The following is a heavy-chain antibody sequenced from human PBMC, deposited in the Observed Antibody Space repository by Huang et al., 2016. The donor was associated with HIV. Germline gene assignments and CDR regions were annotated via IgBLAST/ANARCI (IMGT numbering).Heavy chain of an antibody. D-gene: IGHD2-15*01. J-gene: IGHJ3*02. CDR1: RYNFAGYW. V-gene: IGHV5-51*03. CDR2: LYFDDSDA. Sequence: EVQLVQSGAEVKRPGESLKISCKGSRYNFAGYWIGWVGQMPGKGLGWRGSLYFDDSDARYRPSLQGQVTISADTSLYSSYLQWTSLRASDTAIFYCARRRRGGFDIWGQGTLVTVSS. CDR3: ARRRRGGFDI.